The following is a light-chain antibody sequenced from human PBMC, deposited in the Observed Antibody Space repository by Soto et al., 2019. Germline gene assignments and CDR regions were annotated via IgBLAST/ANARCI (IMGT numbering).Light chain of an antibody. CDR3: QYNDSSLSGSRV. J-gene: IGLJ2*01. V-gene: IGLV1-40*01. Sequence: QSVLTQPPSVSGAPGQRVTISCTGSSSNIGAGYDVHWYQQLPGTAPKLFIYGNSNRPSGVPDRFSASKSGTSASLAVTRLQAEDDADYYCQYNDSSLSGSRVFGGGTKLTVL. CDR2: GNS. CDR1: SSNIGAGYD.